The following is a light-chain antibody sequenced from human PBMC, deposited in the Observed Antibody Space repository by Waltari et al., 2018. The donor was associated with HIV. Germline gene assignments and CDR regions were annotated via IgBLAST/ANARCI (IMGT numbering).Light chain of an antibody. Sequence: EIVMTQSPATLSVSPGARVTLSCRASQNVITNLAGYQQKPGQAPSLLIYGASTSASGIPARVAGGGSGSDFTLTINSLQSEDCGLYYCQQYNGWPRTFGQGTKV. CDR2: GAS. CDR3: QQYNGWPRT. V-gene: IGKV3-15*01. CDR1: QNVITN. J-gene: IGKJ1*01.